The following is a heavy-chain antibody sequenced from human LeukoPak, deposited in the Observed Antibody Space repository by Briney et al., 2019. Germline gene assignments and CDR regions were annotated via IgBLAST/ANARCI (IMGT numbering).Heavy chain of an antibody. J-gene: IGHJ3*01. V-gene: IGHV3-23*01. CDR3: ARDRTVAYGYYGWPFYV. Sequence: PGRSLRLSCAASGFTFTDYAMNWVRQAPGKGLEWVSRISCSGDNTYHTDPVKGRFTIPRDNAKNTVLLQRNSLRADDTAVDYCARDRTVAYGYYGWPFYVWGHGTMVAVSS. CDR2: ISCSGDNT. CDR1: GFTFTDYA. D-gene: IGHD4-17*01.